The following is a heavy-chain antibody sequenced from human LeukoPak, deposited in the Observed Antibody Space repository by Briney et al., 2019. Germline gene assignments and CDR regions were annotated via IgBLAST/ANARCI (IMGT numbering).Heavy chain of an antibody. J-gene: IGHJ4*02. Sequence: TGGSLRLSCAASEFDFTSHAMTWVRQAPEKGLEWVSAISISGTKTYYADSVKGRFTISRDNSKNTLYLQMNSLRVEDTAVYYCANEIRPNDYWGQGTLVTVSS. CDR2: ISISGTKT. CDR1: EFDFTSHA. CDR3: ANEIRPNDY. V-gene: IGHV3-23*01.